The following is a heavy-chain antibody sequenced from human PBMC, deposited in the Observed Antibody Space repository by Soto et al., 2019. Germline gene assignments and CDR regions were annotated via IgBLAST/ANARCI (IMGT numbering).Heavy chain of an antibody. Sequence: SETLSLTCAVYGGSFSGYYWSWIRQPPGKGLEWIGEINHSGSTNYNPSLKSRVTISVDTSKNQFSLKLSSVTAADTAVYYCARGQQPMNDILTGQPHYYFDYWGQGTLVTVSS. CDR3: ARGQQPMNDILTGQPHYYFDY. CDR1: GGSFSGYY. D-gene: IGHD3-9*01. CDR2: INHSGST. J-gene: IGHJ4*02. V-gene: IGHV4-34*01.